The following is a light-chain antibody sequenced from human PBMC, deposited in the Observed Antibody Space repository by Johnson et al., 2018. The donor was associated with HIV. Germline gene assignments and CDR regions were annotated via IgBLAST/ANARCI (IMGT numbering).Light chain of an antibody. J-gene: IGLJ1*01. CDR2: EDN. V-gene: IGLV1-51*02. CDR3: GTWDNSLRTAF. CDR1: ISNIESYF. Sequence: QAVLTQPPSVSAAPGQRVNISCSGNISNIESYFVSWYQQLPGAAPTLLIYEDNKRPSGIPDRFSGSKSGATASLGISGLQTGDEADYYCGTWDNSLRTAFFWTVTKVSVL.